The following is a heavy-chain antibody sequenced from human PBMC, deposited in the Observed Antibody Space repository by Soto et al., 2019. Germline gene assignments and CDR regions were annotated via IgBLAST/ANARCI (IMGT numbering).Heavy chain of an antibody. D-gene: IGHD4-17*01. CDR3: AIYGQHLMDY. CDR1: GFTFSNYA. J-gene: IGHJ4*02. Sequence: EVQLLESGGGLVQPGGSLSLSCSASGFTFSNYAMKWVRQAPGKGLEWVSVIGSGGDGIHYAESVDGRFTISRDDFKTTVNLEMNSLRVDDTGVYYCAIYGQHLMDYWGQGTLVTVSS. CDR2: IGSGGDGI. V-gene: IGHV3-23*01.